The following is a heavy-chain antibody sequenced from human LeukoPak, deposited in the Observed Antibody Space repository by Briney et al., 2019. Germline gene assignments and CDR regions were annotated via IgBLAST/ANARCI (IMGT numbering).Heavy chain of an antibody. Sequence: ASVKVSCKASGYTFTSYGISWVRQAPGQGLEWMGWISPNTGGTNFAQKFQGRVTMTRDTSISTAYMELSSLTSDDTAVYYCARDLPKTGYVGALDIWGQGTLVTVSS. CDR3: ARDLPKTGYVGALDI. J-gene: IGHJ3*02. CDR1: GYTFTSYG. D-gene: IGHD3-16*01. CDR2: ISPNTGGT. V-gene: IGHV1-2*02.